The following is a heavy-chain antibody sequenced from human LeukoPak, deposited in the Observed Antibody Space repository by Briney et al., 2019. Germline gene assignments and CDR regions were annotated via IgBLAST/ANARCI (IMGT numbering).Heavy chain of an antibody. Sequence: QAGGSLRLSCVASGFTFGNYWMHWVRQAPGKGPVCISRINNDGSTVYADPVTGRFTISRDNARNTLYLQMDNLRAEDTAVYYCARGYYGSIDYWGQGTLVTVSS. CDR3: ARGYYGSIDY. V-gene: IGHV3-74*01. CDR2: INNDGST. J-gene: IGHJ4*02. CDR1: GFTFGNYW. D-gene: IGHD3-10*01.